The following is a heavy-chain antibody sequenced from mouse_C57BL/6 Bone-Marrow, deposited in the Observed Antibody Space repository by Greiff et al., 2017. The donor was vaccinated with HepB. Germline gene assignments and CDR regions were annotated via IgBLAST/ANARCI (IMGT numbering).Heavy chain of an antibody. CDR3: AREDWDVWCAY. V-gene: IGHV5-4*01. J-gene: IGHJ3*01. Sequence: EVHLVESGGGLVKPGGSLKLSCAASGFTFSSYAMSWVRQTPEKRLEWVATISDGGSYTYYPDNVKGRFTISRDNAKNNLYLQMSHLKSEDTAMYYCAREDWDVWCAYWGQGTLVTVSA. CDR1: GFTFSSYA. CDR2: ISDGGSYT. D-gene: IGHD4-1*01.